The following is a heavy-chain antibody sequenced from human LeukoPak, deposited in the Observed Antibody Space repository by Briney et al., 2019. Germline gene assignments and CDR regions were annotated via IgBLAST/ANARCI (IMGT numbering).Heavy chain of an antibody. D-gene: IGHD2-2*02. Sequence: ASVKVSCKASGGTFSSYAISWVRQAPGQGLEWMGGIIPIFGTANYAQKFQGRVTITADESTSTAYMELSSLRSEDTAVYYCARGYCSSTSCYTRGQYLQHWGQGTLVTVSS. CDR1: GGTFSSYA. CDR2: IIPIFGTA. J-gene: IGHJ1*01. V-gene: IGHV1-69*13. CDR3: ARGYCSSTSCYTRGQYLQH.